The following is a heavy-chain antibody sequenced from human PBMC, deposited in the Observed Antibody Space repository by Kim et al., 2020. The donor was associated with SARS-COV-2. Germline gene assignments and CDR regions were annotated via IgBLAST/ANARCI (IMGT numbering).Heavy chain of an antibody. CDR3: ADTVGATGIGY. J-gene: IGHJ4*02. CDR2: INHSGNT. Sequence: SETLSLTCAVYGGSFSGYYWSWIRQPPGKGLEWIGEINHSGNTNYNPSLKSRVTISVDTSKNPFSLKLSSVTAADTAVYYCADTVGATGIGYWGQGTLVTLSS. CDR1: GGSFSGYY. D-gene: IGHD1-26*01. V-gene: IGHV4-34*01.